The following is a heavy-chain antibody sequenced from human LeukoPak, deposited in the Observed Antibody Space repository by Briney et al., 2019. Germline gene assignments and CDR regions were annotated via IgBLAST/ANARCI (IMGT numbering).Heavy chain of an antibody. J-gene: IGHJ4*02. Sequence: PSETLSLTCTVSGGSISSKSYYWGWLRQPPGKGLEWIGNVYYSGRTNYNPSLKSRVTISVDTSKNQFSLKLSSVTAADTAVYYCARRYSSGWYGHFDYWGQGTLVTVSS. V-gene: IGHV4-39*01. CDR2: VYYSGRT. CDR1: GGSISSKSYY. D-gene: IGHD6-19*01. CDR3: ARRYSSGWYGHFDY.